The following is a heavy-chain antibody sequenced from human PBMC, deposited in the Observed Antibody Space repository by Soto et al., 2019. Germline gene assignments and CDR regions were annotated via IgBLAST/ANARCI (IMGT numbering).Heavy chain of an antibody. D-gene: IGHD3-10*01. J-gene: IGHJ4*02. CDR1: GGTFSSYT. CDR2: IIPILGIA. CDR3: AIPAHGSGSYYKIDY. V-gene: IGHV1-69*02. Sequence: SVKVSCKASGGTFSSYTISWVRQAPGQGLEWMGRIIPILGIANYAQKFQGRVTITADKSTSTAYMELSSLRSEDTAVYYCAIPAHGSGSYYKIDYWGQGTPVTVSS.